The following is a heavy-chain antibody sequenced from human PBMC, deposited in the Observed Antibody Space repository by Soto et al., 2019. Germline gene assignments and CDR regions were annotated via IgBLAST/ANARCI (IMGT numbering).Heavy chain of an antibody. CDR2: ISGSGGST. V-gene: IGHV3-23*01. CDR3: AKGDSHSSGWYLVNY. D-gene: IGHD6-19*01. CDR1: GFTFSSYA. J-gene: IGHJ4*02. Sequence: PGGSLRLSCAASGFTFSSYAMSWVRQAPGKGLEWVSAISGSGGSTYYADSVKGRFTISRDNSKNTLYLQMNSLRAEDTAVYYCAKGDSHSSGWYLVNYWGQGTLVTVSS.